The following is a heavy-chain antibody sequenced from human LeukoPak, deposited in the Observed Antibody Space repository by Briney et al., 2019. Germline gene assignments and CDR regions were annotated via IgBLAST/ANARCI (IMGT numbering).Heavy chain of an antibody. V-gene: IGHV3-30*18. CDR1: GFTFSSDG. J-gene: IGHJ4*02. Sequence: PGRSLRLSCAASGFTFSSDGMHSVRQAPGRGLEGVAVISYDGSNKYYADSVKGRLTISRDNSKNTLYLQMPSLRAEDTAVYYCAKQMDHVHSSSWWWGFDYWGQGTLVTVSS. D-gene: IGHD6-13*01. CDR2: ISYDGSNK. CDR3: AKQMDHVHSSSWWWGFDY.